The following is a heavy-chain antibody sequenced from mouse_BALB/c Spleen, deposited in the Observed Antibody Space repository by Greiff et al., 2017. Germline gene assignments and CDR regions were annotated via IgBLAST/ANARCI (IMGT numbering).Heavy chain of an antibody. V-gene: IGHV1S135*01. D-gene: IGHD2-4*01. CDR1: GYAFTSYN. CDR3: ARPPYDYDGFAY. J-gene: IGHJ3*01. CDR2: IDPYNGGT. Sequence: VQLKQSGPELVKTGASVKISCKASGYAFTSYNMYWVKQSHGKSLEWIGYIDPYNGGTSYNQKFKGKATLTVDKSSSTAYMHLNSLTSEDSAVYYCARPPYDYDGFAYWGQGTLVTVSA.